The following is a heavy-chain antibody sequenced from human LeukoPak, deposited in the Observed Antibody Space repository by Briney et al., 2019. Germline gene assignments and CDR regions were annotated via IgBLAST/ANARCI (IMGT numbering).Heavy chain of an antibody. Sequence: SETLSLTCTVSGGSISSGSYYWSWIRQPAGKGLEWIGRIYTSGSTNYNPSLKSRVTMSVDTSKNQFSLKLSSVTAADTAVYYCARFGDDFWDYWGQGTLVTVSS. V-gene: IGHV4-61*02. D-gene: IGHD3-3*01. CDR1: GGSISSGSYY. CDR2: IYTSGST. J-gene: IGHJ4*02. CDR3: ARFGDDFWDY.